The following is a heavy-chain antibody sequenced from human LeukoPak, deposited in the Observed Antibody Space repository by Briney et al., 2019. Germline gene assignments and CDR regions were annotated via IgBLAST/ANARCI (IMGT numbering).Heavy chain of an antibody. D-gene: IGHD6-13*01. J-gene: IGHJ4*02. V-gene: IGHV3-30*18. Sequence: GGSLRLSCAASGFTFTTYGLHWVRQAPGKGLEWVAAIASNGGSEYYADSVKGRFTISRDNSKNTLFLQMNSLRPDDTAVYYCAKRGHYSINWYHYFDYRGQGTLVTVSS. CDR1: GFTFTTYG. CDR2: IASNGGSE. CDR3: AKRGHYSINWYHYFDY.